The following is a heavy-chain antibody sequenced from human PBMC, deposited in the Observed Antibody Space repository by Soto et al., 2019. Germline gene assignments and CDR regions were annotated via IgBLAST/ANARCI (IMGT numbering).Heavy chain of an antibody. CDR2: ISSSSSYI. D-gene: IGHD3-22*01. V-gene: IGHV3-21*01. CDR3: ARGLEDYYDSSGPTGSFDY. Sequence: EVQLVESGGGLVTPGGSLRLSCAASGFTFSSYSMNWVRQAPGKGLEWVSSISSSSSYIYYADSVKGRFTISRDNAKNSLYLQMNSLRAEDTAVYYCARGLEDYYDSSGPTGSFDYWGQGTLVTVSS. J-gene: IGHJ4*02. CDR1: GFTFSSYS.